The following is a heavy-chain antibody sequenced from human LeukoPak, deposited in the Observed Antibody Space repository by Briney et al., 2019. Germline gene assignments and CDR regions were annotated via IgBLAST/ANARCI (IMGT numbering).Heavy chain of an antibody. CDR2: ISSSSSYI. J-gene: IGHJ4*02. CDR3: AKSRGSGLFDY. Sequence: SGGSLRLSCAASGFTFSSYSMNWVRQAPGKGLEWVSSISSSSSYIYYADSVKGRFTVSRDNSKNTLYLQMNSLRAEDTAVYYCAKSRGSGLFDYWGQGTLVTVSS. D-gene: IGHD3-10*01. V-gene: IGHV3-21*04. CDR1: GFTFSSYS.